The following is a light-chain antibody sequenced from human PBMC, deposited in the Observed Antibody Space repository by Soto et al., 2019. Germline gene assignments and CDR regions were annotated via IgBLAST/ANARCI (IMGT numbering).Light chain of an antibody. CDR2: GAS. V-gene: IGKV3-20*01. CDR3: QQYGSSPVT. CDR1: QSVSSSY. J-gene: IGKJ2*01. Sequence: EIVLTQSPGTLSLSPGERATLSCRASQSVSSSYLAWYQQKPGQAPRLLIYGASSRATVIPDRFSGSGSGTDFTLTISILEPEDFAVYYCQQYGSSPVTFGQGTKLEIK.